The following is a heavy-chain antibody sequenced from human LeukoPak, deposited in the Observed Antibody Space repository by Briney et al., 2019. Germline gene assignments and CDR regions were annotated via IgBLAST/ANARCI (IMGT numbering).Heavy chain of an antibody. J-gene: IGHJ5*02. CDR2: INHSGST. CDR3: ARGRGMITFGGVSYFNWFDR. D-gene: IGHD3-16*01. V-gene: IGHV4-34*01. CDR1: GGFFSGYY. Sequence: TSETLSLTCAAYGGFFSGYYWSWIRQPPGKGLEWIGEINHSGSTNYNPSLKGRVTISVDTSKNQFSLKLSSLTAADTAVYYCARGRGMITFGGVSYFNWFDRWGQGTLVTVSS.